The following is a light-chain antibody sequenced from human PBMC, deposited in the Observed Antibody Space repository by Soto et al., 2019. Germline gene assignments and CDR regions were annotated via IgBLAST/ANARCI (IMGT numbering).Light chain of an antibody. J-gene: IGKJ2*01. CDR1: QSVSSN. Sequence: EIVMTPSPATLSVSPGERATLSCRASQSVSSNLAWYQQKPGQAPRLLIYGASTRATGIPDRFSGSGSGTEFTLTISSLQSEDFAVYYCQQYKNWPLYTFGQGTKLEIK. CDR3: QQYKNWPLYT. CDR2: GAS. V-gene: IGKV3-15*01.